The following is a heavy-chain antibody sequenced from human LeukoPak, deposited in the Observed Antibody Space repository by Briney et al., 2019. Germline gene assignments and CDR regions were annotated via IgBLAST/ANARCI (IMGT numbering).Heavy chain of an antibody. J-gene: IGHJ4*02. CDR2: ISSSSSHI. CDR3: AREGLMSHTKDY. V-gene: IGHV3-21*01. D-gene: IGHD3-16*01. CDR1: GFTFSSHS. Sequence: GGSLRLSCAASGFTFSSHSMNWVRQAPGKGLEWVSSISSSSSHIYYADSVKGRFTISRDNAKNSLYLQMNSLRAEDTAVYYCAREGLMSHTKDYWGQGTLVTVSS.